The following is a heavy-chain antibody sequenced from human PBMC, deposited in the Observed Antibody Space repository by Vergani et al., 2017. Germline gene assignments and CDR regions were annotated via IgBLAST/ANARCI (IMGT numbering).Heavy chain of an antibody. J-gene: IGHJ6*02. CDR1: GGTFSSYA. CDR2: IIPIFGTA. Sequence: QVQLVQSGAEVKKPGSSVKVSCKASGGTFSSYAISWVRQAPGQGLEWMGGIIPIFGTANYAQKFQGRVTITADESTSTAYMELSRLRSEDTAVYYCAGTSARSYYSYNYGMDVWGQGTTIIFSS. CDR3: AGTSARSYYSYNYGMDV. V-gene: IGHV1-69*12.